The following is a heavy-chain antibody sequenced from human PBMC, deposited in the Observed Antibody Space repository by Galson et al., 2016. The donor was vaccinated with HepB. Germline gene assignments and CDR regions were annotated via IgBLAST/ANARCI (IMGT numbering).Heavy chain of an antibody. D-gene: IGHD3-9*01. V-gene: IGHV3-30*18. Sequence: SLRLSCAASGFTFSSYGMHWVRQAPGKGLEWVSVISHDGSKKYSVDSVKGRFIISRDNSKNTLYLEMNSLRPEDTAVYYCAKDWYDILTGQHVEYFQHWGQGTLVTVSS. CDR1: GFTFSSYG. CDR2: ISHDGSKK. J-gene: IGHJ1*01. CDR3: AKDWYDILTGQHVEYFQH.